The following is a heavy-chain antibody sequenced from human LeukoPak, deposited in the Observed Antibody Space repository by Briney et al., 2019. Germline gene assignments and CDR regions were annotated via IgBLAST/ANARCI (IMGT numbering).Heavy chain of an antibody. CDR3: ARVERRVAGTLGRYVPSFPQSSKGFHFDY. Sequence: GGSLRLSCAASGFTFSSYSMNWVRQAPGKGLEWVSSISSSSSYIYYSDSVKGRFTFSRDNAKNSLYLQMNSLRAEDTAVYYCARVERRVAGTLGRYVPSFPQSSKGFHFDYWGQGTLVTVSS. D-gene: IGHD6-19*01. V-gene: IGHV3-21*01. CDR2: ISSSSSYI. CDR1: GFTFSSYS. J-gene: IGHJ4*02.